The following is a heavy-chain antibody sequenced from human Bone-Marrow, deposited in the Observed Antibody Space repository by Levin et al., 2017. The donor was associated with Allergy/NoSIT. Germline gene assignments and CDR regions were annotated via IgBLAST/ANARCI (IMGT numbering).Heavy chain of an antibody. CDR2: IWYDGSNK. V-gene: IGHV3-33*01. CDR1: GFTFSSYG. D-gene: IGHD6-6*01. Sequence: GGSLRLSCAASGFTFSSYGMHWVRQAPGKGLEWVAVIWYDGSNKYYADSVKGRFTISRDNSKNTLYLQMNSLRAEDTAVYYCARLIAARRGGFDYWGQGTLVTVSS. J-gene: IGHJ4*02. CDR3: ARLIAARRGGFDY.